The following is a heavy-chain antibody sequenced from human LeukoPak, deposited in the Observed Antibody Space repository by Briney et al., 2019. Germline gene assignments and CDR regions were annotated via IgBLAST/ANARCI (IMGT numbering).Heavy chain of an antibody. D-gene: IGHD3-10*01. CDR1: GFTVSSNY. J-gene: IGHJ4*02. Sequence: GGSLRLSCAVSGFTVSSNYMSWVRQAPGKGLEWVSVIYSGGSTYYADSVKGRFTISRDNSKNTLYLQMNSLRAEDTAVYYCAKDHTLWFGESHFDYWGQGTLVTVSS. CDR3: AKDHTLWFGESHFDY. CDR2: IYSGGST. V-gene: IGHV3-53*01.